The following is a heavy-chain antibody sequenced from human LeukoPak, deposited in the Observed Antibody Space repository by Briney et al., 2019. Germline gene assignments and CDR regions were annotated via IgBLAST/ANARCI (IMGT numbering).Heavy chain of an antibody. CDR1: GFTFSSYW. Sequence: GGSLRLSCAASGFTFSSYWMHWVRQAPGKGLVWVSRISVDGSITNYADSVKGRSTISRDNAKNTLYLQMNSLRVDDTAVYHCVRDNNFKIDYWGQGTLVTVSS. CDR2: ISVDGSIT. J-gene: IGHJ4*02. CDR3: VRDNNFKIDY. D-gene: IGHD5-24*01. V-gene: IGHV3-74*01.